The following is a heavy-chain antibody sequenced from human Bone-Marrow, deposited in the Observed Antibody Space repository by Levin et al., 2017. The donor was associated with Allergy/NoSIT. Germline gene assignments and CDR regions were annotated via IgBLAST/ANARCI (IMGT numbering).Heavy chain of an antibody. Sequence: GGSLRLSCAASGFTFSDYSMNWARQAPGKGLEWLSYITTSGGTIYYSDSVKGRFTISRDNAKNSLYLQMNSLRDEDTAVYYCARDRGYYYHSSGYFLERDYWGQGTLVTVSS. J-gene: IGHJ4*02. V-gene: IGHV3-48*02. CDR3: ARDRGYYYHSSGYFLERDY. CDR2: ITTSGGTI. CDR1: GFTFSDYS. D-gene: IGHD3-22*01.